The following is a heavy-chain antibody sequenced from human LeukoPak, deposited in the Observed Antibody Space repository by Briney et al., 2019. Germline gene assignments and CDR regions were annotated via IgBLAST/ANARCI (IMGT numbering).Heavy chain of an antibody. CDR1: GYTFTNYA. J-gene: IGHJ5*02. D-gene: IGHD2-2*01. Sequence: GASVKVSCKASGYTFTNYAINWVRQAPGQGLEWMGWINTNTGNPTYAQVFTGRFVFSLDTSVSTTYLQISSLKAEDTAVYYCARDPGDDIAVPGDPWGQGTLVTVSS. V-gene: IGHV7-4-1*02. CDR2: INTNTGNP. CDR3: ARDPGDDIAVPGDP.